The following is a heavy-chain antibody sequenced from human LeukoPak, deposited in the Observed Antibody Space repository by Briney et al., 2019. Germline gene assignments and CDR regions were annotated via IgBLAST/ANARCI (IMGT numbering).Heavy chain of an antibody. D-gene: IGHD1-26*01. V-gene: IGHV3-23*01. CDR2: ISGGGGST. CDR3: AKGGKWDVTPFDY. CDR1: GFTFTSYS. Sequence: GGSLRLSCAASGFTFTSYSMNWVRQAPGKGLEWVSTISGGGGSTYYADSVKGRFTISGDDSKNTLYLQVNSLRAEDTAVYYCAKGGKWDVTPFDYWGQGTLVTVSS. J-gene: IGHJ4*02.